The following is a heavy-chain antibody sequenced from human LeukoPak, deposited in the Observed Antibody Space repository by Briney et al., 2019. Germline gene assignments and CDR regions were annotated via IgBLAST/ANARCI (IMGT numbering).Heavy chain of an antibody. CDR2: IGGSGTTI. D-gene: IGHD3-16*01. CDR1: GFSFSDFY. CDR3: ARDLTYHYDYSGPGCDY. J-gene: IGHJ4*02. Sequence: PGGSLRLSCAASGFSFSDFYMSWVRQAPGKGLEWVSYIGGSGTTIYYADSVKGRFTISRDNAKNSLYLQMNSLRAEDTAVYYCARDLTYHYDYSGPGCDYWGQGTLVTVSS. V-gene: IGHV3-11*01.